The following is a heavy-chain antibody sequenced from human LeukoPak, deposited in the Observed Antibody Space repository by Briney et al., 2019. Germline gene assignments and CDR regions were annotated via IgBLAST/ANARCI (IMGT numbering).Heavy chain of an antibody. CDR3: ARSVAMEGNY. J-gene: IGHJ4*02. CDR2: ISYDGSNK. Sequence: PGRSLRLSCAASGFTFSNYGMHWVRQAPGKGLEWVAIISYDGSNKYYADSVKGRFTISRDNSKNTLYLQVNSLRAEDTAVYSCARSVAMEGNYWGQGTLVTVSS. V-gene: IGHV3-30*03. CDR1: GFTFSNYG. D-gene: IGHD5-18*01.